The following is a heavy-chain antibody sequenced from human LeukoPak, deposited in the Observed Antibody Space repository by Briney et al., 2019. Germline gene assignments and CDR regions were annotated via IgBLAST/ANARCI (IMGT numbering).Heavy chain of an antibody. Sequence: PSETLSLTCAVSGGSISSGGYSWSWIRQPPGKGLEWIGYIYYSGSTNYNPSLKSRVTISVDTSKNQFSLKLSSVTAADTAVYYCARALGFGGSHFDYWGQGTLVTVSS. CDR2: IYYSGST. J-gene: IGHJ4*02. CDR3: ARALGFGGSHFDY. CDR1: GGSISSGGYS. D-gene: IGHD3-10*01. V-gene: IGHV4-61*08.